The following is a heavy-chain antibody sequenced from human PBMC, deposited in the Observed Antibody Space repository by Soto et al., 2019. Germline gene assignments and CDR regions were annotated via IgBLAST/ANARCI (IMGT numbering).Heavy chain of an antibody. D-gene: IGHD5-12*01. Sequence: GESLKISCKGSGYSCTSYWIGWVRQMAGKGLEWMGIIYPGDSDMRYSPSFQGPVTTSADKPISTAYLQWSSLKASATAMYYCACLSTAGSGYEDAFDIWGQGTMVTVSS. J-gene: IGHJ3*02. CDR2: IYPGDSDM. CDR1: GYSCTSYW. CDR3: ACLSTAGSGYEDAFDI. V-gene: IGHV5-51*04.